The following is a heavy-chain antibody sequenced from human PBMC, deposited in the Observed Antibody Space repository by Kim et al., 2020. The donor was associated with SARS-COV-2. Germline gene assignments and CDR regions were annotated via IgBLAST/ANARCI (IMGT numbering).Heavy chain of an antibody. J-gene: IGHJ4*02. D-gene: IGHD4-17*01. CDR3: AKAPADGDYYY. CDR2: IWYDGSNK. V-gene: IGHV3-33*06. CDR1: GFIFRNYG. Sequence: GGSLRLSCAASGFIFRNYGMHWVRQAPGKGLEWVAVIWYDGSNKYYADSVKGGFTISRDNSKNTLYLQMNSLRAEDTAVYYCAKAPADGDYYYWGQGTLVTVSS.